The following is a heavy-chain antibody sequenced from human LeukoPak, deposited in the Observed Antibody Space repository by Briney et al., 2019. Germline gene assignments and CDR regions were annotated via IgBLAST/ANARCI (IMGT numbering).Heavy chain of an antibody. CDR1: GFTFSSSW. Sequence: GGSLRLFCAASGFTFSSSWMTWVRQAPGKGLEWVASIKQDGSEKYYVDSVKGRFTISRDSTKNALYLQMNSLRAEDTAIYYCARYYGSGSWDYWGQGTLVTVSS. CDR3: ARYYGSGSWDY. D-gene: IGHD3-10*01. J-gene: IGHJ4*02. V-gene: IGHV3-7*04. CDR2: IKQDGSEK.